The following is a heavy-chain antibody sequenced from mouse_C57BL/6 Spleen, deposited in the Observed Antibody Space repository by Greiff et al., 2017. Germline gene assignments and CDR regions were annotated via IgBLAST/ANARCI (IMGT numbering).Heavy chain of an antibody. J-gene: IGHJ4*01. CDR3: ARITTVVAPYAMDY. V-gene: IGHV1-50*01. CDR1: GYTFTSYW. D-gene: IGHD1-1*01. CDR2: IDPSDNYP. Sequence: QVQLQQPGAELVKPGASVKLSCKASGYTFTSYWMQWVKQRPGQGLEWIGEIDPSDNYPNYNQKFKGKATLTVDTSSSTAYMQLSSLTSEDSAVYYCARITTVVAPYAMDYWGQGTSVTVSS.